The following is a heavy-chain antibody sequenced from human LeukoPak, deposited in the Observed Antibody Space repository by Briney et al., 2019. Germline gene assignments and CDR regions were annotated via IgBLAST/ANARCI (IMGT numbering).Heavy chain of an antibody. Sequence: ASVKVSYKASGYTFTSYGISWVRQAPGQGLEWMGWISAYNGNTNYAQKLQGRVTMTTDTSTSTAYMELRSLRSDDTAVYYCARPDDYSNYYAFDIWGQGTMVTVSS. D-gene: IGHD4-11*01. CDR1: GYTFTSYG. V-gene: IGHV1-18*01. J-gene: IGHJ3*02. CDR3: ARPDDYSNYYAFDI. CDR2: ISAYNGNT.